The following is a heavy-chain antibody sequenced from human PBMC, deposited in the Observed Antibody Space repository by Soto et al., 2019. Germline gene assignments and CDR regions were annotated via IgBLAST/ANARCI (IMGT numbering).Heavy chain of an antibody. D-gene: IGHD6-19*01. CDR1: GYAFSSYG. V-gene: IGHV1-18*01. J-gene: IGHJ4*02. CDR2: ISGHNGNT. CDR3: ARDRSSGWFVY. Sequence: QVQLVQSGAEVKRPGASVKVSCKASGYAFSSYGVSWVRQTPGQGLEWMGWISGHNGNTNYAQKFQGRVALTTDTSTNTAYMELRSLTSDDTAVYYCARDRSSGWFVYWGQGTLVTVSS.